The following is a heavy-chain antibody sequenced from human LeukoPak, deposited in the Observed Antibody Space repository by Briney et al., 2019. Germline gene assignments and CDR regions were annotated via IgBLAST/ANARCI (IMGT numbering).Heavy chain of an antibody. Sequence: GGSLRLSCAASGFTFSSYEINWVRQAPGKGLEWVSYISNSGSAIYYADSVKGRFTVSRDNAKNSLYLQMNSLRAEDTAVYYCARDRRAHNWGQGTLVTVSS. CDR1: GFTFSSYE. V-gene: IGHV3-48*03. CDR3: ARDRRAHN. CDR2: ISNSGSAI. J-gene: IGHJ4*02.